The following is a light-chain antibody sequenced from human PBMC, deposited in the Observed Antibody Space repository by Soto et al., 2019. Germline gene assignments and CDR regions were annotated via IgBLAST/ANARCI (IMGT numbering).Light chain of an antibody. CDR2: GAF. Sequence: DIQMTQSPSSVSVSVGDRVTITCRASLDINRWLAWYQVRPGKPPKLLIAGAFVLQSGVPSRFNGSGYGTDFALTIDNLQPEDFATYYCQQADSYPITFGQGTRLEIK. V-gene: IGKV1-12*01. CDR3: QQADSYPIT. J-gene: IGKJ5*01. CDR1: LDINRW.